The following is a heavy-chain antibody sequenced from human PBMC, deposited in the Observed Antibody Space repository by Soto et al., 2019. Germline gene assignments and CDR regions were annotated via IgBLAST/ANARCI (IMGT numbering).Heavy chain of an antibody. Sequence: SETLSLTCAVYGGSFSGYYWSWIRQPPGKGLEWIGEINHSGSTNYNPSLKSRVTISVDTSKNQFSLKLSSVTAADTAVYYCARAGGLGAVAVDYWGQGTLVTVSS. D-gene: IGHD6-19*01. CDR3: ARAGGLGAVAVDY. V-gene: IGHV4-34*01. CDR2: INHSGST. J-gene: IGHJ4*02. CDR1: GGSFSGYY.